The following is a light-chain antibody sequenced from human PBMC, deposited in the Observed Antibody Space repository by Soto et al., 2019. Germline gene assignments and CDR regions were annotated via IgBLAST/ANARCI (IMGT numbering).Light chain of an antibody. V-gene: IGKV3-20*01. Sequence: ESGLRQSPGTVSLSPGERGTLSCRASQSVARNCLAWYQHKPGQTPRLLIYGASSRATDIPDRFSGSGSGTDFTLTISSLEPEDFAVYYCQQYGISPPYTFGQGTKLEIK. CDR3: QQYGISPPYT. CDR2: GAS. CDR1: QSVARNC. J-gene: IGKJ2*01.